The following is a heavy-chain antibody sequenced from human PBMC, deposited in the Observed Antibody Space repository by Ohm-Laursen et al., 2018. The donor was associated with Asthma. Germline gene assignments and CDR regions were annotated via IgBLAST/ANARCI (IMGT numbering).Heavy chain of an antibody. Sequence: SLRLSCAAPGFTFSSYGMHWVRQAPGKGLEWVAVISYDGRNKYHADSVKGRLIISRDNSKNTLYLQMNSLRAEDTAVYYCARDVTARLDYYGMDVWGQGTTVTVSS. D-gene: IGHD6-6*01. CDR2: ISYDGRNK. CDR3: ARDVTARLDYYGMDV. J-gene: IGHJ6*02. V-gene: IGHV3-30*19. CDR1: GFTFSSYG.